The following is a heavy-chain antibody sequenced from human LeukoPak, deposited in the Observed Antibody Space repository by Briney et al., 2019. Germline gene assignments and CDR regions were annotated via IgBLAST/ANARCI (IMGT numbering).Heavy chain of an antibody. Sequence: TGGSLRLSCAASGFTFSSYAMSWVRQAPGKGLEWVSAISGSGGSTYYADSVKGRFTISRDNSKNTLYLQMNSLRAEDTAVYYCARDGKYYDSSGPPRYYWGQGTLVTVSS. D-gene: IGHD3-22*01. CDR3: ARDGKYYDSSGPPRYY. CDR1: GFTFSSYA. V-gene: IGHV3-23*01. CDR2: ISGSGGST. J-gene: IGHJ4*02.